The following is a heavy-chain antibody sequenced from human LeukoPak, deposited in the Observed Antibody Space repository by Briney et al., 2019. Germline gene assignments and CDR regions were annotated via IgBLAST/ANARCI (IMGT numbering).Heavy chain of an antibody. Sequence: GGSLRLSCAASGFTFSSYGMHWVRQAPGKGLEWVAVISYDGSNKYYADSVKGRFTISRDNSKNTLYPQMNSLRAEDTAVYYCAKGPVLLWFGDPNGGAFDIWGQGTMVTVSS. CDR1: GFTFSSYG. CDR2: ISYDGSNK. V-gene: IGHV3-30*18. CDR3: AKGPVLLWFGDPNGGAFDI. D-gene: IGHD3-10*01. J-gene: IGHJ3*02.